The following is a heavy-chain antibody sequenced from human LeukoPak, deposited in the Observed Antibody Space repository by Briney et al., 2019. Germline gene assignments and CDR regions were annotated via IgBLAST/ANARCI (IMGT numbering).Heavy chain of an antibody. D-gene: IGHD1-26*01. CDR1: GGSISSYY. CDR2: IYTSGST. Sequence: SETLSLTCTVSGGSISSYYWSWIRQPAGKGLEWIGRIYTSGSTNYNPSLKSRVTISVDTSKNQFSLKLSSVTAADTAVYYCARTYSGSYLDWFDPWGQGTLVTVSS. CDR3: ARTYSGSYLDWFDP. J-gene: IGHJ5*02. V-gene: IGHV4-4*07.